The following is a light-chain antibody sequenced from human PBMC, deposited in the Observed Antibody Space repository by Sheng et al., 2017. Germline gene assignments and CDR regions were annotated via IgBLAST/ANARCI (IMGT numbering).Light chain of an antibody. V-gene: IGKV2-30*01. Sequence: DVAMTQSPLSLPVTLGQPASISCRSSQSLVYSDGNTYLNWFLQRPGQSPRRLIYKVSNRDSGVPDRFSGSGSGTDFTLKISRVEAEDVGIYYCMQGTHWPPITFGQGTRLEIK. CDR1: QSLVYSDGNTY. J-gene: IGKJ5*01. CDR3: MQGTHWPPIT. CDR2: KVS.